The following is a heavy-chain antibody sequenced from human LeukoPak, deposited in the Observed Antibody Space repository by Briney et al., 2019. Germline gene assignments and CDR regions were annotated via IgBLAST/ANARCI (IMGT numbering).Heavy chain of an antibody. D-gene: IGHD4-23*01. CDR2: IYYSGST. J-gene: IGHJ4*02. CDR1: GGSISSYY. CDR3: ARHFGGNGGGFDY. V-gene: IGHV4-59*08. Sequence: SETLSLTCTVSGGSISSYYWSWIRQPPGEGLEWIGYIYYSGSTNYNPSLKSRVTISVDTSKNQFSLKLSSVTAADTAVYYCARHFGGNGGGFDYWGQGTLVTVSS.